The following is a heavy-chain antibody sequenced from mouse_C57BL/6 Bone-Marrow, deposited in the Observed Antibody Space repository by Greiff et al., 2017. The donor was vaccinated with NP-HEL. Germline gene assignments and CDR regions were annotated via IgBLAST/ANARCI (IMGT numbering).Heavy chain of an antibody. Sequence: EVQLQQSGPELVKPGASVKISCKASGYTFTDYYMNWVKQSHGKSLEWIGDINPNNGGTSYNQKFKGKATLTVDKSSSTAYMELRSLTSEDSAVYYCASYGNWVYYAMDYWGQGTSVTVSS. CDR3: ASYGNWVYYAMDY. V-gene: IGHV1-26*01. J-gene: IGHJ4*01. D-gene: IGHD2-1*01. CDR2: INPNNGGT. CDR1: GYTFTDYY.